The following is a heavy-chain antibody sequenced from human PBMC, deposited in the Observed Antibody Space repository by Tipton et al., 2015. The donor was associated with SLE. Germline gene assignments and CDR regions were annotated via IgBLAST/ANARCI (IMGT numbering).Heavy chain of an antibody. V-gene: IGHV3-21*03. J-gene: IGHJ4*02. CDR3: ARDPFDY. CDR1: GFTVTYDY. CDR2: ISSSSRYI. Sequence: SLRLSCAASGFTVTYDYMTWVRQAPGKGLEWVSSISSSSRYIYYADTVKGRFTISRDNAKNSLYLQMNSLRAEDTAVYYCARDPFDYWGQGALVTVSS.